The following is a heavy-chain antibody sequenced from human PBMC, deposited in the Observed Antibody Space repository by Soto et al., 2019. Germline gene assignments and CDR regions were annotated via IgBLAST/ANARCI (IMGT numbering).Heavy chain of an antibody. Sequence: SETLSLTCTVSGGSISSNYWTRIRQPPGKGLEWIGYVYNSGSTNYNPSLKSRVTISEDTSKSQFSLKVNSMTAADTAVYYCARYRREAVAGYTLDNWGQGILVTVSS. V-gene: IGHV4-59*01. J-gene: IGHJ4*02. CDR3: ARYRREAVAGYTLDN. D-gene: IGHD6-13*01. CDR2: VYNSGST. CDR1: GGSISSNY.